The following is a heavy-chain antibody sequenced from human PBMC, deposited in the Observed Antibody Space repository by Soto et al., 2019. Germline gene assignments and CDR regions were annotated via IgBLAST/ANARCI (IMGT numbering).Heavy chain of an antibody. D-gene: IGHD6-19*01. CDR1: GFTFSSYA. CDR2: ISGSGGST. J-gene: IGHJ3*02. Sequence: PGGSLRLSCAASGFTFSSYAMSWVRQAPGKGLEWVSAISGSGGSTYYADSVKGRFTISRDNSKNTLYLQMNSLRAEDTAVYYCAKDLNVGEQWLVFSPNAFDIWGQGTMVTVSS. CDR3: AKDLNVGEQWLVFSPNAFDI. V-gene: IGHV3-23*01.